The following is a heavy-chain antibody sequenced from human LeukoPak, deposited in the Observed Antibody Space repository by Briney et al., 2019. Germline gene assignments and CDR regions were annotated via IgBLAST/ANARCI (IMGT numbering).Heavy chain of an antibody. V-gene: IGHV5-51*01. D-gene: IGHD3-9*01. Sequence: GESLKISCKGSGYSFTSYWIGWVRQMPGKGLEWMGIIYPGDSDTRYSPSYQGQVTISADKSISTAYLQWSSLKASDTAMYYCARIGYDILTGYLITFDYWGQGTLVTVSS. CDR3: ARIGYDILTGYLITFDY. CDR2: IYPGDSDT. J-gene: IGHJ4*02. CDR1: GYSFTSYW.